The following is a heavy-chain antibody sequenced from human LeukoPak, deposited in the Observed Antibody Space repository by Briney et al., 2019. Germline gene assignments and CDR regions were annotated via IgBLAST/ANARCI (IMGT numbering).Heavy chain of an antibody. CDR2: ISYIGTT. J-gene: IGHJ3*02. CDR1: GDSFSSHY. V-gene: IGHV4-59*11. D-gene: IGHD4-17*01. CDR3: ARDLVTVTKGFDI. Sequence: SETLSLTCAVSGDSFSSHYWTWIRQPPGRGLEWIGYISYIGTTNYNPSLKSRVTISIDTSKNQFTLKLSSVTTADTAVYYCARDLVTVTKGFDIWGLGTMVSVSS.